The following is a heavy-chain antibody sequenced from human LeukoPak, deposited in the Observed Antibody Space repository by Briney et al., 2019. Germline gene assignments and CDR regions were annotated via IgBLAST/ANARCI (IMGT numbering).Heavy chain of an antibody. D-gene: IGHD2-2*01. J-gene: IGHJ6*02. Sequence: GSLRLSCVASGFTLSRYWMHWVRQDPGKGLMWVSRSKGDGTYTNSADSVKGRFTISRDNVKNTLYLQMDSLRAEDTAVYYCAKSTSPLYYYYGMDVWGQGTTVTVSS. CDR1: GFTLSRYW. CDR3: AKSTSPLYYYYGMDV. V-gene: IGHV3-74*01. CDR2: SKGDGTYT.